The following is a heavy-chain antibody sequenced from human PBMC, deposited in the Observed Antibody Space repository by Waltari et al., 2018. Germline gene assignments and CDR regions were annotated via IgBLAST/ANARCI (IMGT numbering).Heavy chain of an antibody. J-gene: IGHJ4*02. V-gene: IGHV1-2*06. D-gene: IGHD5-18*01. CDR2: INRNRCGT. Sequence: QVQLVQSGAEVKKPGASVKVSCKASGYTFTGYYMHWVRQAPGQGREWSGRINRNRCGTNYAQKFQGRVTMTRDTSSSTAYMELSRLLSDDAAVYYCARSGDTAMPPGEWGQGTLVTVSS. CDR1: GYTFTGYY. CDR3: ARSGDTAMPPGE.